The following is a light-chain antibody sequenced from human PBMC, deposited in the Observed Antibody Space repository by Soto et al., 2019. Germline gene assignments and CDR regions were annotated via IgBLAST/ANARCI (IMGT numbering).Light chain of an antibody. V-gene: IGKV3-15*01. CDR2: GAS. CDR3: QQYNNWPQA. CDR1: QSVSSN. J-gene: IGKJ1*01. Sequence: EVVMTQSPATLSGTRGERTTLSCRASQSVSSNLAWYQQKPGQAPRILIYGASTRATGIPDRFSGSGSGTELTLTISSLQSEDFAVYYCQQYNNWPQACGQGTKVDIK.